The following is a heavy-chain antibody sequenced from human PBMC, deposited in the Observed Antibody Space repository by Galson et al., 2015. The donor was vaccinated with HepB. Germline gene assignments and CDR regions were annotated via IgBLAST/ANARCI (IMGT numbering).Heavy chain of an antibody. Sequence: SVKVSCKASGYTFTSYAMHWVRQAPGQRLEWMGWINAGNGNTKYSQKFQGRVTITRDTSASTAYMELSSLRSEDTAVYYCARSLEDIVVVPRAEWFDPWGQGTLVTVSS. V-gene: IGHV1-3*01. D-gene: IGHD2-2*01. CDR3: ARSLEDIVVVPRAEWFDP. CDR1: GYTFTSYA. CDR2: INAGNGNT. J-gene: IGHJ5*02.